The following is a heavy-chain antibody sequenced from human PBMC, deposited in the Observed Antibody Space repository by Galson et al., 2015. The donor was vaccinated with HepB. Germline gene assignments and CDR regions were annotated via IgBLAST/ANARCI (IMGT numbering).Heavy chain of an antibody. CDR1: GFTFSNYG. V-gene: IGHV3-33*01. CDR3: ARGDHYDKSGYFLDF. J-gene: IGHJ4*02. Sequence: SLRLSCAASGFTFSNYGMHWVRQAPGKGLEWVAVIWYDGNKKYYADSVKGRFTISRDNSKNTLYLQMNSLRSEDTAVYYCARGDHYDKSGYFLDFWGQGTLVTVSS. D-gene: IGHD3-22*01. CDR2: IWYDGNKK.